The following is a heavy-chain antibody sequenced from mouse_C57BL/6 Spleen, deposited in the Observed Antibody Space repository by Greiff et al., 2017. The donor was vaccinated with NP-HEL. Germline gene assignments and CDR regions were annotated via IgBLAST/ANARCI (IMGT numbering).Heavy chain of an antibody. D-gene: IGHD3-2*02. CDR2: ISYDGSN. CDR3: ARDQEDIWFAY. J-gene: IGHJ3*01. Sequence: EVKLQESGPGLVKPSQSLSLTCSVTGYSITSGYYWNWIRQFPGNKLEWMGYISYDGSNNYNPSLKNRISITRDTSKNQFFLKLNSVTTEDTATYYCARDQEDIWFAYWGQGTLVTVSA. CDR1: GYSITSGYY. V-gene: IGHV3-6*01.